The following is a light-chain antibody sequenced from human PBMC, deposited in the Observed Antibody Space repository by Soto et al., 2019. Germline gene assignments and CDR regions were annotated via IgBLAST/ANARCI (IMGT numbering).Light chain of an antibody. CDR1: SSDVGGYNY. Sequence: QSALTQPVSVSGSPGQSITISCTGTSSDVGGYNYVSWYQQHPGKAPKLMIYDVSNRPSGVSNRFSGSKSGNTASLTISGLQTEDEADYYCSSYTGSSTLYVFGTGTKLTVL. CDR2: DVS. CDR3: SSYTGSSTLYV. J-gene: IGLJ1*01. V-gene: IGLV2-14*01.